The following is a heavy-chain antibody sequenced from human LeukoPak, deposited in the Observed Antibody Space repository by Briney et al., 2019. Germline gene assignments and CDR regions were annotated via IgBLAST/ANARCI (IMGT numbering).Heavy chain of an antibody. V-gene: IGHV3-23*01. Sequence: GGSLRLSCAASGFTFSSYAMSWVRQAPGKGLEWVSVVSYSGGSTYYADSVKGRFTISRDNSKNTLYLQMNSLRAEDTAVYYCAKRGSSCSSWYRHFDYWGQGTLVTVSS. CDR1: GFTFSSYA. J-gene: IGHJ4*02. CDR2: VSYSGGST. CDR3: AKRGSSCSSWYRHFDY. D-gene: IGHD6-13*01.